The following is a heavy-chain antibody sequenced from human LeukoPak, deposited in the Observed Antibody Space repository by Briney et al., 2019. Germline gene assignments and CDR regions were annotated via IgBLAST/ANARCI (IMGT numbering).Heavy chain of an antibody. CDR3: ARHVRYYYGSGSYYSP. J-gene: IGHJ5*02. Sequence: GESLRISCKGSGYSFTSYWISWVRQMPGKGLEWMGRIDPSDSYTNYSPSFQGHVTISAGKSISTAYLQWSSLKASDTAMYYCARHVRYYYGSGSYYSPWGQGTLVTVSS. CDR2: IDPSDSYT. CDR1: GYSFTSYW. D-gene: IGHD3-10*01. V-gene: IGHV5-10-1*01.